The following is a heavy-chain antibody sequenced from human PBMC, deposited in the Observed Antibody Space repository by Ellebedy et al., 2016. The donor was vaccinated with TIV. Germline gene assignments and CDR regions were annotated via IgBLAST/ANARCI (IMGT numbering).Heavy chain of an antibody. CDR3: SRRGETVATIIGLDV. CDR2: IKNKANNYAT. V-gene: IGHV3-73*01. CDR1: GFTLSGSA. Sequence: PGGSLRLSCAASGFTLSGSAIHWVRQASGTGLEWVGRIKNKANNYATAYAASVEGRFIISRDDSKSTAYLQMRNLKTEDTAVYYCSRRGETVATIIGLDVWGQGTTVTVSS. J-gene: IGHJ6*02. D-gene: IGHD5-12*01.